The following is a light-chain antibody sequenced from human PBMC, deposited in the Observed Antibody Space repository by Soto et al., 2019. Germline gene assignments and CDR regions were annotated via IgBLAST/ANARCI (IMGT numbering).Light chain of an antibody. CDR2: DAS. J-gene: IGKJ5*01. V-gene: IGKV3-11*01. CDR3: QQRSNWIT. Sequence: EIVLTQSQATLSLSPGERATLSCRASQSVSSYLAWYQQKPGQAPRLLIYDASNRATGIPARFSGSGSGTDFTLTISSLEPEDFAVYYCQQRSNWITFGQGTRLEMK. CDR1: QSVSSY.